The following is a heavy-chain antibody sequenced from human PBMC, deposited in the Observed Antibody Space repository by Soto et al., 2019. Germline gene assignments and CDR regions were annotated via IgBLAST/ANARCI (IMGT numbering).Heavy chain of an antibody. J-gene: IGHJ4*02. CDR3: AHKGGGDRILDY. V-gene: IGHV2-5*02. D-gene: IGHD3-16*01. CDR1: GFSLSASGVG. CDR2: IYWDDAK. Sequence: QITLKESGPTLVKPTQTLTLTCTFSGFSLSASGVGVGWIRQPPGKALEWLAIIYWDDAKHYSPSLKSRLTITTDTSKNQVVLTRTNMDPLDTATYFRAHKGGGDRILDYWGQGTLVTVSS.